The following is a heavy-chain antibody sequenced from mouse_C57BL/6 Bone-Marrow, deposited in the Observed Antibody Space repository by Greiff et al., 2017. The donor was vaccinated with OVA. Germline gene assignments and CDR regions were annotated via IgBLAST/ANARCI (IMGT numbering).Heavy chain of an antibody. CDR3: AREYYGSSQFAY. V-gene: IGHV1-64*01. CDR1: GYTFTSYW. J-gene: IGHJ3*01. D-gene: IGHD1-1*01. CDR2: IHPNSGST. Sequence: QVQLQQPGAELVKPGASVKLSCKASGYTFTSYWMHWVKQRPGQGLEWIGMIHPNSGSTNYNEKFKSKATLTVDKSSSTAYMQLSSLTSEDSAVYYCAREYYGSSQFAYWGQGTLVTVSA.